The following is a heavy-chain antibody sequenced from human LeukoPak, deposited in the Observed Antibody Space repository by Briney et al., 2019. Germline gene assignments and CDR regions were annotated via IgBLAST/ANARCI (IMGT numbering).Heavy chain of an antibody. Sequence: GGSLRLSCIGSAVTINMHWMSWVRQAPGKGLEWVVTIKPDGSEKFYVDSVKGRFTISRDNAKNSLFLQMNSLRIEDTAVYYCAREDFDYWDQGTLVTVS. CDR2: IKPDGSEK. CDR1: AVTINMHW. J-gene: IGHJ4*02. V-gene: IGHV3-7*03. CDR3: AREDFDY.